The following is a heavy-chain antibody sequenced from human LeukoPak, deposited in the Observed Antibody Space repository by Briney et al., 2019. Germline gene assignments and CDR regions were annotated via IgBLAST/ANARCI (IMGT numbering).Heavy chain of an antibody. V-gene: IGHV4-4*09. CDR3: ARLRHKIAARHYYYYMDV. Sequence: PSETLSLTCTVPDGSISSYYWSWIRQPPGKGLEWIGYIYTSGSTNYNPSLKSRVTISVDTSKNQFSLNLRSVTAADTAVYYCARLRHKIAARHYYYYMDVWGKGTTVTVSS. D-gene: IGHD6-6*01. J-gene: IGHJ6*03. CDR2: IYTSGST. CDR1: DGSISSYY.